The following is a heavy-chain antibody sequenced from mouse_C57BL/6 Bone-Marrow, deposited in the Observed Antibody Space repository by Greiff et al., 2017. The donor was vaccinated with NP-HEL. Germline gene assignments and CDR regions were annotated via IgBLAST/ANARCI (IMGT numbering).Heavy chain of an antibody. V-gene: IGHV5-12*01. CDR3: ARHGTTVVAPFDY. D-gene: IGHD1-1*01. Sequence: EVMLVESGGGLVQPGGSLKLSCAASGFTFSDYYMYWVRQTPEKRLEWVAYISNGGGSTYYPDTVKGRFTISRDNAKNTLYLQMSRLKSEDTAMYYCARHGTTVVAPFDYWGQDTTLTVSS. CDR1: GFTFSDYY. CDR2: ISNGGGST. J-gene: IGHJ2*01.